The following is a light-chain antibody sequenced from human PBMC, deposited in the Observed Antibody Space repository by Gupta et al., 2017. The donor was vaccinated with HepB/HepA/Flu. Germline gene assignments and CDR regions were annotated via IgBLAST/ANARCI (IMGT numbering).Light chain of an antibody. CDR2: DVS. CDR1: SSDVGGYNY. CDR3: SSYTSSSTLV. Sequence: QSALTQPASVSGSPAQSLTMSCAGTSSDVGGYNYVSWYQQHPGKPPKLMIYDVSNRPSGVSNRSSGSKSGNTSPPTSSGLQAEDAADYYGSSYTSSSTLVFGGGTKLTVL. J-gene: IGLJ2*01. V-gene: IGLV2-14*01.